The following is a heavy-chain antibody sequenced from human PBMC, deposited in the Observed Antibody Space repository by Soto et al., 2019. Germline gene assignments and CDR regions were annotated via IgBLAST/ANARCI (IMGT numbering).Heavy chain of an antibody. Sequence: GGSLRLSCVASGFTFSRYGMHWVRQAPGEGLEWMAVIVNDGSNRDHADSVKGRFTISRDNSKNTLYLQMNSLGVEDTVMYYCARDDDYEGNGLDYWGQGTLVTVSS. D-gene: IGHD4-17*01. CDR2: IVNDGSNR. CDR3: ARDDDYEGNGLDY. J-gene: IGHJ4*02. V-gene: IGHV3-33*01. CDR1: GFTFSRYG.